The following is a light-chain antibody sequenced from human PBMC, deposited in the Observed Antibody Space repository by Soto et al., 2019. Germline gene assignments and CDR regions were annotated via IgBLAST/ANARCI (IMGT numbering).Light chain of an antibody. V-gene: IGLV1-40*01. Sequence: QSVLTQPPSVSGAPGQRVIISCTGSSSNIGAGYDVHWYQQLPGTAPKLLIYDSKNRPSGVPDRFSGSKSGTSASLAITGLQAEDEADYYCQSYDSSLSGSVFGGGTKVTVL. CDR3: QSYDSSLSGSV. J-gene: IGLJ2*01. CDR1: SSNIGAGYD. CDR2: DSK.